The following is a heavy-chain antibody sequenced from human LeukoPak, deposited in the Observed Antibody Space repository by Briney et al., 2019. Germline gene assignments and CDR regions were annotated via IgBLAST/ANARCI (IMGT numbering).Heavy chain of an antibody. CDR1: GGSISSYY. Sequence: SETLSLTCTVSGGSISSYYWSWIRQPPGKGLEWIGYIYYSGSTNYNPSLKSRVTISVDTSKNQFSLKLSSVTAADTAVYYCARWGASGWFDYLGQGTLVTVSS. CDR3: ARWGASGWFDY. V-gene: IGHV4-59*01. CDR2: IYYSGST. D-gene: IGHD6-19*01. J-gene: IGHJ4*02.